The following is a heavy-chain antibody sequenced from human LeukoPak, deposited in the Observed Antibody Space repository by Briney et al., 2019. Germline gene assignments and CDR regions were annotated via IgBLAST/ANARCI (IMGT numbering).Heavy chain of an antibody. Sequence: SETLSLTCTVSGGSISSSSYYWGWIRQPPGKGLEWIGSIYYSGSTYYNPSLKSRVTISVDTSKNQFSLKLSSVTAADTAVYYCARVVIWVRGVITSGFDPWGQGTLVTVSS. D-gene: IGHD3-10*01. CDR3: ARVVIWVRGVITSGFDP. J-gene: IGHJ5*02. CDR1: GGSISSSSYY. V-gene: IGHV4-39*07. CDR2: IYYSGST.